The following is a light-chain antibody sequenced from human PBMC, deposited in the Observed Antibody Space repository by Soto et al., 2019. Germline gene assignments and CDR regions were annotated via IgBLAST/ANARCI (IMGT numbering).Light chain of an antibody. J-gene: IGKJ1*01. Sequence: IVLTQSPGTLSLSPGERATLSCRASQSVSSSYLAWYQQKPGQAPRLLIYDASSRATGIPDRFSGSGSRTDFTLAISRLEPEDFAVYYCQQYGSSPQTFGQGTKVEIK. V-gene: IGKV3-20*01. CDR1: QSVSSSY. CDR3: QQYGSSPQT. CDR2: DAS.